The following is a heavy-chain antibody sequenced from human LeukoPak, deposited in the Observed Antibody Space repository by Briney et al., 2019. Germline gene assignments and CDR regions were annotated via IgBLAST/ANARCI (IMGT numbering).Heavy chain of an antibody. CDR1: GYTFTSYG. V-gene: IGHV1-18*01. Sequence: ASVKVSCKASGYTFTSYGISWVRQAPGQGLEWMGWISAYHGNTNYAQKLQGRGTMTTDSSTSTAYMELRSLRSDDTAVYYCAREPLYDIFTGGGPQSPPFDYWGQGTLVTVSS. CDR3: AREPLYDIFTGGGPQSPPFDY. CDR2: ISAYHGNT. D-gene: IGHD3-9*01. J-gene: IGHJ4*02.